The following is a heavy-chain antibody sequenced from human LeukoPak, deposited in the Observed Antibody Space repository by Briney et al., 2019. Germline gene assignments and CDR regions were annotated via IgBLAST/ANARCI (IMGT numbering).Heavy chain of an antibody. CDR1: GGSISGYY. CDR3: ARGPTYGSGSFIDY. J-gene: IGHJ4*02. Sequence: SETLSLTXTVSGGSISGYYWSWIRQPAGKGLEWIGRLYTSGSTNYSPSLKSRVTMSVDTSKSKFALKLSSVTAADTAVYYCARGPTYGSGSFIDYWGQGTLVTVSS. V-gene: IGHV4-4*07. D-gene: IGHD3-10*01. CDR2: LYTSGST.